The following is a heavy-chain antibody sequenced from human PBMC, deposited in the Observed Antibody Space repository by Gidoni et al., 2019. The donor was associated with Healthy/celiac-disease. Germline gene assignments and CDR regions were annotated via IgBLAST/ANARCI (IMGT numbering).Heavy chain of an antibody. Sequence: QLQLQESGPGLVKPSQTLSLTCTVSGGSLRSCWYYLRWLRQHPGKGMEWIGYIYYSGGNYYNPSLKSRVTIAVDTSKNQVSLKLSYVTAADTAVYYCAREETYYYYRRGDPQSNWYFDLWGRGTLVTVSS. D-gene: IGHD3-22*01. CDR1: GGSLRSCWYY. CDR3: AREETYYYYRRGDPQSNWYFDL. V-gene: IGHV4-31*03. J-gene: IGHJ2*01. CDR2: IYYSGGN.